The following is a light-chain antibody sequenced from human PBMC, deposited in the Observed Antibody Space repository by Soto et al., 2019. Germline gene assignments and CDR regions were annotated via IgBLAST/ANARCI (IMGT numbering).Light chain of an antibody. V-gene: IGKV1-39*01. J-gene: IGKJ4*01. CDR2: GAS. CDR3: QQSYSTPRT. Sequence: DIQMTQSPSSLSASVGDRVTITCRASQSISNYLNWYQQKPGIAPKLLIYGASSLQSGVPSRVSGSGYGKDFTLTISSLQPEDFATYYCQQSYSTPRTFGGGTKVETK. CDR1: QSISNY.